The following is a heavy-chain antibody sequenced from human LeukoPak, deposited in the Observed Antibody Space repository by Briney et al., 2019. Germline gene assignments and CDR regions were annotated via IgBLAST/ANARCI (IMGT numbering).Heavy chain of an antibody. D-gene: IGHD3-22*01. V-gene: IGHV1-18*01. J-gene: IGHJ4*02. CDR1: GYTFTSYG. CDR2: ISAYNGNT. Sequence: ASVKVSCKASGYTFTSYGISWVRQAPGQGLEWMGWISAYNGNTNYAQKLQGRVTMTTDTSTSTAYMELRSLRSDDTAVYYCARVPGYGSSGYLRYWGQGTLVTVSS. CDR3: ARVPGYGSSGYLRY.